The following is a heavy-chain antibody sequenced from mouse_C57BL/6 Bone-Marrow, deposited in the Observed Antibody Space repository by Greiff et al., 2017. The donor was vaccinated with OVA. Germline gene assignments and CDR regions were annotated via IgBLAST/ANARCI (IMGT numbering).Heavy chain of an antibody. CDR3: SRSHYYFYY. J-gene: IGHJ2*01. Sequence: QVQLQQSGAELAKPGASVKLSCKASGYTFTSYWMHWVKQRPGQGLEWIGYINPSSGYTKYNQKFKDKATLTVDKSSSTAYMQLSSLTYEDSAVXYCSRSHYYFYYWGQGTTLTVSS. CDR1: GYTFTSYW. V-gene: IGHV1-7*01. CDR2: INPSSGYT.